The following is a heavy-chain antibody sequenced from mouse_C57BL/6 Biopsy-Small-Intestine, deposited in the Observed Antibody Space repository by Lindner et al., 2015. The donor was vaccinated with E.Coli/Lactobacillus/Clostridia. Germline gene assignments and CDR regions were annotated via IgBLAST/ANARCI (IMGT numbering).Heavy chain of an antibody. Sequence: VQLQESGPELVKPGASVKLSCKASGNTFTDYDMNWVKQRPGQGLEWIGWIYPGHGNTKYNEKFKGKATLTVDTSSSTAYMELHSLTSEDSAVYFCAKNCYAMDYWGQGTSVTVSS. D-gene: IGHD4-1*01. CDR2: IYPGHGNT. V-gene: IGHV1-85*01. CDR3: AKNCYAMDY. CDR1: GNTFTDYD. J-gene: IGHJ4*01.